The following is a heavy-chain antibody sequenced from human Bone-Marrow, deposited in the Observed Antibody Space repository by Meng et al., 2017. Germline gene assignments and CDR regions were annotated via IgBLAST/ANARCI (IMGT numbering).Heavy chain of an antibody. CDR1: GGSISSGGYD. J-gene: IGHJ1*01. CDR3: ARGPLSAAGTMGYFQH. CDR2: IYYSGSN. Sequence: QEQPQESRPGPVQPTQTLALTCTVSGGSISSGGYDWRWIRQHPGKGLEWIGYIYYSGSNYYNPSLKSLVTISVDTSKNQFSLKLSSVTAADTAVYYCARGPLSAAGTMGYFQHWGQGTLVTVSS. D-gene: IGHD6-13*01. V-gene: IGHV4-31*01.